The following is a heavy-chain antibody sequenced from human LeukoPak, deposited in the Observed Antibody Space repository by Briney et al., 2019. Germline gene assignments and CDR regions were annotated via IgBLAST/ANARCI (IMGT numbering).Heavy chain of an antibody. J-gene: IGHJ4*02. CDR3: ARHSSLAHFDH. V-gene: IGHV4-59*01. CDR1: GDSISSYY. CDR2: IYYSGTT. Sequence: SETLSLTCTVSGDSISSYYCSWIRQPPGKGLEWIGYIYYSGTTNYNPSLKSRVTITVDTSKNQFSLKLSSVTAADTAVYYCARHSSLAHFDHWGQGSLVTVSS.